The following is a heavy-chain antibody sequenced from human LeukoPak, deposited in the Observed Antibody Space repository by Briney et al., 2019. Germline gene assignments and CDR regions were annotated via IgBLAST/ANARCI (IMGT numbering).Heavy chain of an antibody. J-gene: IGHJ4*02. CDR1: GDSISSYY. D-gene: IGHD3-16*02. V-gene: IGHV4-59*08. CDR2: LSYSGST. Sequence: SETLSLTCTVSGDSISSYYWNWIRQPPGKGLEWIGYLSYSGSTNYNPSLRNRVTISVDTSKNQFSLKLTSVTAADTAVYYCARHRGARLSPIDYWGQGTLVPVSS. CDR3: ARHRGARLSPIDY.